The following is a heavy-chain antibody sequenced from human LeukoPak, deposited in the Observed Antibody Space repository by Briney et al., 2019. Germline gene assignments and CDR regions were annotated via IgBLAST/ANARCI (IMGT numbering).Heavy chain of an antibody. J-gene: IGHJ4*02. D-gene: IGHD6-19*01. CDR1: GGSFSGYY. CDR2: INHSGST. CDR3: ARIDSSGWFYFDY. Sequence: SETLSLTCAVYGGSFSGYYWSWIRQPPGKGLEWIGEINHSGSTNYNPSLKSRVTISVDTSKNQFSLKLSSVTAADTAVYYCARIDSSGWFYFDYWGQGTLVTVSS. V-gene: IGHV4-34*01.